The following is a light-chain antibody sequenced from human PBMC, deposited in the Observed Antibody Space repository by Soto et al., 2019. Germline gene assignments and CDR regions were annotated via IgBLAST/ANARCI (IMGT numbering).Light chain of an antibody. Sequence: QSVLTQPPCVSEAPGQRVTMSCSGSSSNIGNNYVSWYQQLPGTAPKLLIYDNNKRPSGIPDRFSDFKSGTSATLAITGLQPGDEADYYCGTWDSSLSAYVFGTGTKV. V-gene: IGLV1-51*01. CDR2: DNN. CDR1: SSNIGNNY. CDR3: GTWDSSLSAYV. J-gene: IGLJ1*01.